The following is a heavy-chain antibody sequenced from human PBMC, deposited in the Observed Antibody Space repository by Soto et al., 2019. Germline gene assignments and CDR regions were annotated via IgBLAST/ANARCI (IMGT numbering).Heavy chain of an antibody. Sequence: GESLKISCKGSGYSFTSYWIGWVRQMPGKGLEWMGIIYPGDSDTRYSPSFQGQVTISADKSISTAYLQWSSLKASDTAMYYCARQPWDYDSSGYYFYCLGQGTLVTVSS. CDR1: GYSFTSYW. J-gene: IGHJ4*02. CDR2: IYPGDSDT. D-gene: IGHD3-22*01. V-gene: IGHV5-51*01. CDR3: ARQPWDYDSSGYYFYC.